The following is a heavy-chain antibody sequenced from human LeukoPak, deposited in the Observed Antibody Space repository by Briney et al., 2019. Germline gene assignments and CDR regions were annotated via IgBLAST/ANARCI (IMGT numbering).Heavy chain of an antibody. CDR1: GFTFSSYW. V-gene: IGHV3-7*01. D-gene: IGHD3-10*01. CDR2: IKQDGSEK. J-gene: IGHJ4*02. Sequence: GGSLRLSCAASGFTFSSYWMSWVRQAPGKGLEWVANIKQDGSEKYCVDSVKGRFTISRDNAKNSLYLQMNSLRAEDTAVYYCAREERSWFGELPLGYWGQGTLVTVSS. CDR3: AREERSWFGELPLGY.